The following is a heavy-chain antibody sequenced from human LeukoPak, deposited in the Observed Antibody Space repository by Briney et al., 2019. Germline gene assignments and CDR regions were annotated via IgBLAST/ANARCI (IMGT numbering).Heavy chain of an antibody. CDR1: GFTFSSYA. CDR3: ARDSTAYGAGDY. V-gene: IGHV3-30*04. J-gene: IGHJ4*02. CDR2: ISYDGSNK. D-gene: IGHD3-10*01. Sequence: GGSLRLSCAASGFTFSSYAMHWVRQAPGKGLEWVAVISYDGSNKYYADSVKGRFTISRDNSKNTLYLQMNSLRAEDTAVYYCARDSTAYGAGDYWGQGTLVTVSS.